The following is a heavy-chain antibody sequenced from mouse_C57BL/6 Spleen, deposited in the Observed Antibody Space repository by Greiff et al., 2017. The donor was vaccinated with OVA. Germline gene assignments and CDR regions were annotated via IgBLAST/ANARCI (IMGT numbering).Heavy chain of an antibody. D-gene: IGHD1-1*01. CDR1: GYTFTSYW. CDR3: ARTVVATRMDY. V-gene: IGHV1-61*01. J-gene: IGHJ4*01. CDR2: IYPSDSET. Sequence: VQLQQSGAELVRPGSSVKLSCKASGYTFTSYWMDWVKQRPGQGLEWIGNIYPSDSETHYNQKFKDKATLTVDKSSSTAYMQLSSLTSEDSAVYYCARTVVATRMDYWGQGTSVTVSS.